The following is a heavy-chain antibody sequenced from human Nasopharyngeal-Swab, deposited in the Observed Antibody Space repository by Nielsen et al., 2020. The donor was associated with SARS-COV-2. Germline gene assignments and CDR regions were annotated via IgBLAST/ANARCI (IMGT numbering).Heavy chain of an antibody. CDR3: ARDLSKLRFDY. CDR2: IYSGGST. V-gene: IGHV3-66*01. CDR1: GFTVSSNY. D-gene: IGHD4-11*01. J-gene: IGHJ4*02. Sequence: GGSLRLSCAASGFTVSSNYMSWVRQAPGKGLEWVSVIYSGGSTYYADSVKGRFTISRDNSKNTLYLQINSLRAEDTAVYYCARDLSKLRFDYWGQGTLVTVSS.